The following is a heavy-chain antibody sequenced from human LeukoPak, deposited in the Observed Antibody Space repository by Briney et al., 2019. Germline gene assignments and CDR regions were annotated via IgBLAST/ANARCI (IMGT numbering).Heavy chain of an antibody. CDR1: GLTFRKYW. Sequence: GGSLRLSRAVSGLTFRKYWMPSVRHAPGKGLESVSRINTDGTVTNYADSVKGRVTVSRDNADNTMFLQMNSVRDEDTAVYYCATKQWLAPPPDSWGQGTPVTVSS. CDR2: INTDGTVT. V-gene: IGHV3-74*01. CDR3: ATKQWLAPPPDS. J-gene: IGHJ4*02. D-gene: IGHD6-19*01.